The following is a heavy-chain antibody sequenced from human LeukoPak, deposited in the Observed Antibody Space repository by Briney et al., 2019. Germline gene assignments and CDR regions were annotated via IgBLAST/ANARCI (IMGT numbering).Heavy chain of an antibody. CDR2: FDPEDGET. D-gene: IGHD3-10*01. V-gene: IGHV1-24*01. CDR1: GYTLTELS. Sequence: ASVKVSCKVSGYTLTELSMHWVRQAPGKGLEWMGGFDPEDGETIYAQKFQGRVTMTEDTSTDTAYMGLSSLRSEDTAVYYCATGANYYGSGSYYTHFDYWGQGTLVTVSS. CDR3: ATGANYYGSGSYYTHFDY. J-gene: IGHJ4*02.